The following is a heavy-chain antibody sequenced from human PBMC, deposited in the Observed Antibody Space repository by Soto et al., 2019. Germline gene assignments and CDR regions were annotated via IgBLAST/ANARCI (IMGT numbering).Heavy chain of an antibody. J-gene: IGHJ4*02. Sequence: GGSLRLSCAASGFTFSSYDMHWVRQATGKGLEWVSAIGTAGDTYYPGSVKGRFTISRENAKNSLYLQMNSLRAGDTAVYYCARGPGVEGDDYGDYGKTTDYYFDYWGQGTLVTVSS. V-gene: IGHV3-13*01. CDR1: GFTFSSYD. CDR2: IGTAGDT. CDR3: ARGPGVEGDDYGDYGKTTDYYFDY. D-gene: IGHD4-17*01.